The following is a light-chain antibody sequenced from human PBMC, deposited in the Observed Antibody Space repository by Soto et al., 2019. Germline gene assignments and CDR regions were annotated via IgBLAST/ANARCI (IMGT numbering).Light chain of an antibody. V-gene: IGKV3-20*01. CDR1: QSINNRY. Sequence: EIVWSQSPGTLSLSPGERETLSCRASQSINNRYLAWYQQKPGQAPRLLIYAASSRATGIPDRFSGSGSGTDFSLTISRLEPEDFAVYYCQQFGSSTGFAFGPGTKVDIK. J-gene: IGKJ3*01. CDR2: AAS. CDR3: QQFGSSTGFA.